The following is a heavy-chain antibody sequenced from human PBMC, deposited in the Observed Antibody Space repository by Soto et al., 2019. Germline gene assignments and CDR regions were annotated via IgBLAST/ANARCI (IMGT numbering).Heavy chain of an antibody. CDR3: ARDKRRSARTSYYYYGMDV. V-gene: IGHV1-69*13. J-gene: IGHJ6*02. CDR2: IIPIFGTA. Sequence: ASVKVSCKASGGTFSSYAISWVRQAPGQGLEWMGGIIPIFGTANYAQKFQGRVTITADESTSTAYMELSSLRSEDTAVYYCARDKRRSARTSYYYYGMDVWGQGTTVTVSS. CDR1: GGTFSSYA. D-gene: IGHD6-6*01.